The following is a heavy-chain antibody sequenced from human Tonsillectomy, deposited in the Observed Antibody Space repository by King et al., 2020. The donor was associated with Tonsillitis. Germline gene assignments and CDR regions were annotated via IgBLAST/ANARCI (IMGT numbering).Heavy chain of an antibody. CDR2: ISFHGTNT. V-gene: IGHV3-33*05. J-gene: IGHJ4*02. D-gene: IGHD5/OR15-5a*01. CDR3: ARERLYNVEWGIDH. CDR1: GFTFSNYG. Sequence: VQLVESGGGVVQPGRSLRLSCETSGFTFSNYGMHWVRQAPGKGLEWVATISFHGTNTHHADSVKGRFTVSRDNSKNTMYLQMNSRRADDTAVYYCARERLYNVEWGIDHWGQGTLVTVAS.